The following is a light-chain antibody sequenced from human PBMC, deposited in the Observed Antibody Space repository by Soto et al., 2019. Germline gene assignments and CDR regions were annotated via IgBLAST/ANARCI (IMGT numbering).Light chain of an antibody. J-gene: IGKJ2*01. Sequence: DIQMTQSPSSLSASVGDRVTITCRASRSVSTFLGWYQQKPGKAPNLLISAASTLQSGVPSRFSGRGSGTDFTLTISSLQPEDFATYYCQQSFSTPHTFGQGTKLEIK. CDR3: QQSFSTPHT. V-gene: IGKV1-39*01. CDR1: RSVSTF. CDR2: AAS.